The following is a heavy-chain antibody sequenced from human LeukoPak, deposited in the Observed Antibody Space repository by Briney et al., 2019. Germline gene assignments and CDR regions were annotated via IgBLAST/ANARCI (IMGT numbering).Heavy chain of an antibody. V-gene: IGHV3-23*01. Sequence: GSLRLSCAASGFTFSSYAMSWVRQAPGKGLEWVSAISGSGGSTYYADSVKGRFTISRDNSKNTLYLQMNSLRAEDTAVYYCAKVVWFGELIPTRHPYYFDYWGQGTLVTVSS. CDR3: AKVVWFGELIPTRHPYYFDY. D-gene: IGHD3-10*01. J-gene: IGHJ4*02. CDR1: GFTFSSYA. CDR2: ISGSGGST.